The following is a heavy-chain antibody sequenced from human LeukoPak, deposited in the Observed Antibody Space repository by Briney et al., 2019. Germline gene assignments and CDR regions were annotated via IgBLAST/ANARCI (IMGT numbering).Heavy chain of an antibody. J-gene: IGHJ6*03. Sequence: ASVKVSCKASGYTLTNYYMHWVRQAPGQGLEWMGIINPSGGSTSYAQKFQGRVTMTRDTSTSTVYMELGSLRSEDTAVYYCARDAYYYDSSGYYEHYYYYYMDVWGKGTTVTISS. CDR2: INPSGGST. D-gene: IGHD3-22*01. CDR3: ARDAYYYDSSGYYEHYYYYYMDV. CDR1: GYTLTNYY. V-gene: IGHV1-46*01.